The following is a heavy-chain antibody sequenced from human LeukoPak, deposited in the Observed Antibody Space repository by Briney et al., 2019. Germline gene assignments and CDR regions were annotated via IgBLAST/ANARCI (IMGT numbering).Heavy chain of an antibody. D-gene: IGHD4-11*01. J-gene: IGHJ4*02. CDR2: MKPNSGDT. CDR3: ARGPPERTYSDY. CDR1: GYTFTNYG. V-gene: IGHV1-8*01. Sequence: ASVLVSCKASGYTFTNYGINWVRQATGQGLEWLGWMKPNSGDTGYAQKFQGRVAMTRNTSISTAYLELSSLRSDDTAVYYCARGPPERTYSDYWGQGTLVTVSS.